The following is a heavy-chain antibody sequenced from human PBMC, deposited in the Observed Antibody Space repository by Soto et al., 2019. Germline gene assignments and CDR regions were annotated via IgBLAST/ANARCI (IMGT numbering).Heavy chain of an antibody. V-gene: IGHV3-74*01. Sequence: EVQLVESGGGLVQPGGSLRLSCAASGFTFSSYWMLWVRQAPGKGLVWVSRINSDGSSTTYADSVKGRFTISRDNAKNTLYLQMNSLRAEDTAVYYCVRVPTGGYAFSLDDYWGQGTLVTVSS. J-gene: IGHJ4*02. CDR2: INSDGSST. CDR1: GFTFSSYW. D-gene: IGHD5-12*01. CDR3: VRVPTGGYAFSLDDY.